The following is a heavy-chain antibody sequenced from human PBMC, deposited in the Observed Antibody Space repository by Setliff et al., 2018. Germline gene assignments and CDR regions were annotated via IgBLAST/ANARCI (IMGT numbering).Heavy chain of an antibody. Sequence: SETLSLTCVVYGGSFSGYYWSWIRQPPGKGLEWVGEINHSGTTNYNPSLKSRVTISVDTSKNQFSLKLNSVIAADTSVYYCARGGQFRPYCFDFWGQGTLVTVSS. CDR3: ARGGQFRPYCFDF. CDR2: INHSGTT. J-gene: IGHJ4*02. CDR1: GGSFSGYY. V-gene: IGHV4-34*01.